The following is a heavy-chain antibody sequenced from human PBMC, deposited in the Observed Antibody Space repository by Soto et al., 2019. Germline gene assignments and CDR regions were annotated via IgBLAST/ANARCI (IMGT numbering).Heavy chain of an antibody. CDR2: IKEDGSEK. CDR1: GFTFSGHW. CDR3: ARGGSNRFGL. Sequence: EEQLVESGGGLVQPGGSLRVSCAASGFTFSGHWMTWVRQAPGKGLEWVASIKEDGSEKKYVDSAKGRFTISRDKAKKSLYLQMNSLRGDDTAVYYCARGGSNRFGLWGQGTLVTVSS. V-gene: IGHV3-7*04. J-gene: IGHJ4*02. D-gene: IGHD6-13*01.